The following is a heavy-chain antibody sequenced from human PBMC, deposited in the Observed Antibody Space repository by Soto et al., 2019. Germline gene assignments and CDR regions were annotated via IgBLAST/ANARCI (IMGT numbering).Heavy chain of an antibody. J-gene: IGHJ3*02. CDR2: INPSGGST. Sequence: GASVKVSCKASGYTLTSYYMPWVRQAPGQGLEWMGIINPSGGSTSYAQKFQGRVTMTRDTSTSTVYMELSSLRSEDTAVYYCARVLGRELPAYDAFDIWGQGTMVTV. CDR3: ARVLGRELPAYDAFDI. D-gene: IGHD1-26*01. CDR1: GYTLTSYY. V-gene: IGHV1-46*01.